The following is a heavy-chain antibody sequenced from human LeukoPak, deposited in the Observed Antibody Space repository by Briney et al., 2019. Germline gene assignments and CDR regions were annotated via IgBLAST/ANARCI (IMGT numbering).Heavy chain of an antibody. V-gene: IGHV3-30*18. CDR2: ISYDGSYE. CDR1: GFTFSAFG. J-gene: IGHJ4*02. Sequence: GGSLRLSCAASGFTFSAFGMHWVRQAPGKGLEWVAVISYDGSYEYFADSVKGRFTISRDNSKNTLYLQINSLRAEGTTMYYCAKEENTAANSWGQGTPVTVSS. D-gene: IGHD5-18*01. CDR3: AKEENTAANS.